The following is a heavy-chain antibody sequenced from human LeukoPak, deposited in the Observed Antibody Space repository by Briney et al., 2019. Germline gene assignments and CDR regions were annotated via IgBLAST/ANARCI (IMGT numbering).Heavy chain of an antibody. CDR2: IHPNSGGT. V-gene: IGHV1-2*02. J-gene: IGHJ5*02. CDR3: ARWYQDSTADSNWFDP. CDR1: GYTFTGYY. Sequence: ASVKVSCKASGYTFTGYYLHWVRQAPGQGLEWMGWIHPNSGGTNYAQKFQGRVTMTRDTSISTAYMELSRLRSDDTAVYYCARWYQDSTADSNWFDPWGQGTLVTVSS. D-gene: IGHD2-2*01.